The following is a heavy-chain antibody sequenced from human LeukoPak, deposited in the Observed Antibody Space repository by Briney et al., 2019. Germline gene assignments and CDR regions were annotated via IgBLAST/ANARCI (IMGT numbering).Heavy chain of an antibody. CDR3: ARRMNSGYDWHY. D-gene: IGHD5-12*01. CDR1: GYTFTGYY. Sequence: ASVRVSCKASGYTFTGYYMHWVRQAPGQGLEWMGWINPNSGGTNYAQKFQGRVTMTRDTSISTAYMELSRLRSDDTAVYYCARRMNSGYDWHYWGQGTLVTVSS. V-gene: IGHV1-2*02. J-gene: IGHJ4*02. CDR2: INPNSGGT.